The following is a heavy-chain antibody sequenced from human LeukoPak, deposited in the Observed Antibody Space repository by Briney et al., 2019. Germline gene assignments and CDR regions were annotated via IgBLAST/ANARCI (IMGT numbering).Heavy chain of an antibody. CDR3: AKDRSVIN. Sequence: GGSLRLSCAASGITFSNYEMNWVRQAPGKGLEWVSYINPGGSNRFYAGSVRGRFAIYRDDAKKSVYLQMNSLRAEDSAVYYCAKDRSVINWGQGTLVTVSS. J-gene: IGHJ4*02. V-gene: IGHV3-48*03. D-gene: IGHD3-10*01. CDR2: INPGGSNR. CDR1: GITFSNYE.